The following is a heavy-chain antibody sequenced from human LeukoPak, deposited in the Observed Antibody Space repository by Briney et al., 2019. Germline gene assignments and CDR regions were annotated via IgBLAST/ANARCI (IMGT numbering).Heavy chain of an antibody. CDR2: ISSSSSYI. CDR3: ARDGVAAAGFQH. D-gene: IGHD6-19*01. J-gene: IGHJ1*01. V-gene: IGHV3-21*01. CDR1: GFTFSSYS. Sequence: PGGSLRLSCAASGFTFSSYSMNWVRQAPGKGLEWVSSISSSSSYIYYADSVKGRFTISRDNAKNSLYLQMNSLRAEDTAVYYCARDGVAAAGFQHWGQCTLVTASS.